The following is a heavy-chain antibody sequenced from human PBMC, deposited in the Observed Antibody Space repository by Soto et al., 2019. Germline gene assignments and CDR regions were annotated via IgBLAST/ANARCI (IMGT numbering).Heavy chain of an antibody. CDR2: SSTSNGDT. J-gene: IGHJ5*01. CDR3: ARDYTFPDS. CDR1: GYTFTSYG. D-gene: IGHD3-3*02. V-gene: IGHV1-18*01. Sequence: QVQLVQSGAEVKKPGASVKVSCKTSGYTFTSYGITWVRQAPGQGLEWMGWSSTSNGDTNYVQKFQGRVTMTTDTSTGTGYMELRSLTSADTAVYYFARDYTFPDSWGQGTLVTVSS.